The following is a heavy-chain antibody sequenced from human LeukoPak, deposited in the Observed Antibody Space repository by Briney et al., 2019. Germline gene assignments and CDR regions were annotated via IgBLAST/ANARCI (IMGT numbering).Heavy chain of an antibody. CDR1: GYTFTSYY. D-gene: IGHD2-15*01. Sequence: ASVKVSCKASGYTFTSYYMHWVRQAPGQGLEWMGIINPSGGSTSYAQKFQGRVTMTRDMSTSTVYMELSSLRSEDTAVYYCARDGSRSCSGGSCYSPQQRSYFDYWGQGTLVTVSS. CDR2: INPSGGST. CDR3: ARDGSRSCSGGSCYSPQQRSYFDY. J-gene: IGHJ4*02. V-gene: IGHV1-46*01.